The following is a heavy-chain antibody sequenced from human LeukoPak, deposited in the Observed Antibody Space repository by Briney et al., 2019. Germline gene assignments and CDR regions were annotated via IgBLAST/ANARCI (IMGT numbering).Heavy chain of an antibody. CDR2: ISSSGSTL. Sequence: GGSLRLSCAASGFTFSSCEMNWVRQAPGKGLEWVSYISSSGSTLNYADSVKGRFTISRDNAKSSLYLQMHSLRAEDTAAYYCVSMDCDTSGWGQGTLVTVFS. V-gene: IGHV3-48*03. CDR1: GFTFSSCE. J-gene: IGHJ4*02. CDR3: VSMDCDTSG. D-gene: IGHD3-22*01.